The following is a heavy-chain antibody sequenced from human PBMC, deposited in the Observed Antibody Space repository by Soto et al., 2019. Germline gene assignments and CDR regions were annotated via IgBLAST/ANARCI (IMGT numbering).Heavy chain of an antibody. D-gene: IGHD6-19*01. CDR2: IYWDDDK. CDR1: GFSLSTSGVG. CDR3: AHSGTSGWARLSYYFDY. Sequence: QITLKESGPTLVKPTQTLTLTCSFSGFSLSTSGVGVGWIRQPPGKALEWLAVIYWDDDKRYSPSLKSRLTITRDTSKNQVVLTMTNVDPVDTATYYCAHSGTSGWARLSYYFDYWGQGTLVTVSS. J-gene: IGHJ4*02. V-gene: IGHV2-5*02.